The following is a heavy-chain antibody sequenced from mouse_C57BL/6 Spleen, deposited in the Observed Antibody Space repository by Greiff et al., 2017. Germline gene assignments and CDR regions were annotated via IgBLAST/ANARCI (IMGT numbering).Heavy chain of an antibody. CDR3: ARDIHSTYAMDY. CDR1: GYSITSGYY. Sequence: EVQLQQSGPGLVKPSQSLSLTCSVTGYSITSGYYWNWIRQFPGNKLEWMGYISYDGSNNYNPSLKNRISITRDTSKNQFFLKWNSVTTEDTATYYCARDIHSTYAMDYWGQGTSVTVSS. V-gene: IGHV3-6*01. D-gene: IGHD2-5*01. J-gene: IGHJ4*01. CDR2: ISYDGSN.